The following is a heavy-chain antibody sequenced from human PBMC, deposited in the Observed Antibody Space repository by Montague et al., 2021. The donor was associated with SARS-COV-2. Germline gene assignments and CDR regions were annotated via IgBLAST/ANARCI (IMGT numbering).Heavy chain of an antibody. CDR1: GFTFSMYA. J-gene: IGHJ6*02. CDR2: ISGSGGST. D-gene: IGHD6-13*01. V-gene: IGHV3-23*01. Sequence: SLRLSCAASGFTFSMYAMKWVRQAPGKGLEWVSVISGSGGSTYGADSVKGRFTISRDNSKSTLYLQMNSLRVEDTAIYYCARREQQLEPYYYGMDVWGQGTTVTVSS. CDR3: ARREQQLEPYYYGMDV.